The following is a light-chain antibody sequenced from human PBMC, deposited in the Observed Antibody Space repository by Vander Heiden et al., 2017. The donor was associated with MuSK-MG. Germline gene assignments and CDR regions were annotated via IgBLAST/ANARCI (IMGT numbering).Light chain of an antibody. V-gene: IGKV1-39*01. Sequence: DIQMTQSPSSLSASVGDRVTITCRASQSISSYLNWYQQKPGKAPKLLIYAASSLQSGVQSRFSGSGSGTDFTLTISSLQPEDFATYYCQQGFTFGPGTKVDIK. CDR1: QSISSY. CDR3: QQGFT. CDR2: AAS. J-gene: IGKJ3*01.